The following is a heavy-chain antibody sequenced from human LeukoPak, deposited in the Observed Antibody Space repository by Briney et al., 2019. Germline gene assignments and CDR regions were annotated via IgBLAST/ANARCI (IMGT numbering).Heavy chain of an antibody. CDR2: INHSGST. Sequence: PSETLSLTCAVYGGSFSGYYWSWIRQPPGKGLEWIGEINHSGSTNYNPSLKSRVTISVDTSKNQFSLKLSSVTAADTAVYYCARGYSYGYNYYFDYWGQGTLVTVSS. V-gene: IGHV4-34*01. J-gene: IGHJ4*02. CDR3: ARGYSYGYNYYFDY. CDR1: GGSFSGYY. D-gene: IGHD5-18*01.